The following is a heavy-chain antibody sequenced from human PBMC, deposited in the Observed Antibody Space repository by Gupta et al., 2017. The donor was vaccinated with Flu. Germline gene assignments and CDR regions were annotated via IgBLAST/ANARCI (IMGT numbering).Heavy chain of an antibody. CDR3: ARECYNYAYGGVY. D-gene: IGHD5-18*01. V-gene: IGHV4-31*03. CDR2: ISYGGST. J-gene: IGHJ1*01. Sequence: QVQLQESGQGLGNSSQTLSLSCSASGCSIRSGGYYWTCIRQLAGKGLEWIGYISYGGSTYYIPSLKSRVAISVDTSKNQFSLKLSSVTAADTGIYYCARECYNYAYGGVYWGQGTRVSVSS. CDR1: GCSIRSGGYY.